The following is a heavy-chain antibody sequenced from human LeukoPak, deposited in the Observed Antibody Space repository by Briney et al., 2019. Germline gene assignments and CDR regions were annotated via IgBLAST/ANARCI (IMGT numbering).Heavy chain of an antibody. V-gene: IGHV4-59*08. CDR2: IHYTGSN. CDR3: ATQATGLNLGSLDF. D-gene: IGHD1-1*01. Sequence: SETLSLTCSVSGGSISRFYWSWIRQPLGKGLEWIGNIHYTGSNNCNPSHKSRVTMSVDRSKNLVSLRLSSVTAADTAVYYCATQATGLNLGSLDFWGQGALVTVSS. CDR1: GGSISRFY. J-gene: IGHJ4*02.